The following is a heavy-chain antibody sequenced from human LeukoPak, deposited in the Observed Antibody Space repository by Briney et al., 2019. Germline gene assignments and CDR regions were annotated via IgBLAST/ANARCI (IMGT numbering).Heavy chain of an antibody. D-gene: IGHD6-19*01. Sequence: ASVKVSCKASVYTFTSYYMHWVRQAPGQGLEWVGWINPNSGGTNYAQKFQGRVTMTRDTSISTAYMELSRLRSDDTAVYYCARDRIAVADTPPDYWGQGTLVTVSS. V-gene: IGHV1-2*02. J-gene: IGHJ4*02. CDR1: VYTFTSYY. CDR3: ARDRIAVADTPPDY. CDR2: INPNSGGT.